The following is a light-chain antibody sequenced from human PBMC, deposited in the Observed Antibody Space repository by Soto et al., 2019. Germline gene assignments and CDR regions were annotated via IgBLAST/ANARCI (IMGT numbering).Light chain of an antibody. Sequence: QSVLTQPPSVSGAPGQRVTISCTGSSSNIGAGYDVHWYQQLPGTAPKLLIYGNSNRPSGVPDRFSGSKSGTSASLAITGLQAEDEADYYCQSYDSSLKYVFGTGNKV. CDR3: QSYDSSLKYV. CDR2: GNS. CDR1: SSNIGAGYD. J-gene: IGLJ1*01. V-gene: IGLV1-40*01.